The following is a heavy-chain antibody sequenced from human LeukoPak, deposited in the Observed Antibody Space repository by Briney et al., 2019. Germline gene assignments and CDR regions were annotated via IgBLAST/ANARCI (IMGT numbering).Heavy chain of an antibody. D-gene: IGHD6-13*01. V-gene: IGHV4-61*02. CDR1: GGSISSGSYY. CDR3: ARVLAAAGNNWFDP. Sequence: SETLSLTCTVSGGSISSGSYYWSWIRQPAGKGLEWIGRIYTSGSTNYNPSLKSRVTISVDTSKNQFSLKLSSVTAADTAVYYCARVLAAAGNNWFDPWGQGTLVTVSS. CDR2: IYTSGST. J-gene: IGHJ5*02.